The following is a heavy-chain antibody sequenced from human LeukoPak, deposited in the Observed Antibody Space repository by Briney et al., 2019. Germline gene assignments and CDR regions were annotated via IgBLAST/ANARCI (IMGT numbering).Heavy chain of an antibody. V-gene: IGHV3-30*04. CDR3: ARDPDGYYYGFDY. Sequence: GGSLRLSCAASGFTFSACAMHWVRQAPGKGLEWVAVISSDGRNKYYADSVKGRFTISRDNSWNTLYVEMNSLRAEDTAVYYCARDPDGYYYGFDYWGQGTLVTVSS. J-gene: IGHJ4*02. CDR2: ISSDGRNK. D-gene: IGHD3-10*01. CDR1: GFTFSACA.